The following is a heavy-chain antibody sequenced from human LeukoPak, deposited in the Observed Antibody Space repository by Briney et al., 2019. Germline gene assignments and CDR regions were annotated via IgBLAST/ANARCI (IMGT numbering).Heavy chain of an antibody. CDR3: VRGYCSGGSCLSPDY. J-gene: IGHJ4*02. D-gene: IGHD2-15*01. CDR2: VNSDGSAT. Sequence: PGGSLRLSCAASGFTFSRYWMHWVRQAPGKGLVWVSRVNSDGSATSYADSVKGLFTISRDNAKNTLYLQMNSLSAEDTAVYYCVRGYCSGGSCLSPDYWGQGTLVTVSS. V-gene: IGHV3-74*01. CDR1: GFTFSRYW.